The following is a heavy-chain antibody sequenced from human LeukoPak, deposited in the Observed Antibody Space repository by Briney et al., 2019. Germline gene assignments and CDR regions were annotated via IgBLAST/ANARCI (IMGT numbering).Heavy chain of an antibody. D-gene: IGHD3-9*01. J-gene: IGHJ4*02. CDR2: INPSGGST. V-gene: IGHV1-46*01. Sequence: ASVKVSCKASGYTFTSYYMHWVRQAPGQGLEWMGIINPSGGSTSYAQKFQGRVTMTRDTSISTDYMELSRLRSDDTAVYYCARGYDILTGYYSFDYWGQGTLVTVSS. CDR1: GYTFTSYY. CDR3: ARGYDILTGYYSFDY.